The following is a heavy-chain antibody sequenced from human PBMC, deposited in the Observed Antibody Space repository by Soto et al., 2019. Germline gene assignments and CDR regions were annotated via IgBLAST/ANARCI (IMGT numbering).Heavy chain of an antibody. Sequence: GGSLRLSCAASGFTFSSYSMNWVRQAPGKGLEWVSSISSSSSYIYYADSVKGRFTISRDNAKNSLYLQMNSLRAEDTAVYYCASLGLIVVVPAATREKRDNWFDPWGQGTLVTVSS. CDR3: ASLGLIVVVPAATREKRDNWFDP. J-gene: IGHJ5*02. CDR2: ISSSSSYI. CDR1: GFTFSSYS. D-gene: IGHD2-2*01. V-gene: IGHV3-21*01.